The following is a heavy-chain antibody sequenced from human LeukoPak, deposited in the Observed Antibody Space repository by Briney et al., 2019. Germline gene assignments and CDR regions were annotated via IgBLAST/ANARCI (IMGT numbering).Heavy chain of an antibody. CDR3: ARVEFLQCLDY. Sequence: GGSLRISCAASGFTFSSYWMSWVRQAPGKGLEWVANIKQDGSEKYYVDSVKGRFTISRDNAKNSLYLQMNSLRAEDTAVYYRARVEFLQCLDYWGQGTLVTVSS. CDR1: GFTFSSYW. D-gene: IGHD5-24*01. V-gene: IGHV3-7*01. CDR2: IKQDGSEK. J-gene: IGHJ4*02.